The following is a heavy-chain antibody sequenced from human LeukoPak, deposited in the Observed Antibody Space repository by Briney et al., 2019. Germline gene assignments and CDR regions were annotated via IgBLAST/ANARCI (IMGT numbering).Heavy chain of an antibody. CDR1: GGSISTYY. Sequence: PSETLSLTCTVSGGSISTYYWNWIRQPPGKGLEWIGYIYYSGSTNYNPSLKSRVTISVDTSKNQFSLKLSSVTAADTAVYYCARHVPQTPDTAMDYWGQGTLVTVSS. CDR3: ARHVPQTPDTAMDY. CDR2: IYYSGST. J-gene: IGHJ4*02. V-gene: IGHV4-59*08. D-gene: IGHD5-18*01.